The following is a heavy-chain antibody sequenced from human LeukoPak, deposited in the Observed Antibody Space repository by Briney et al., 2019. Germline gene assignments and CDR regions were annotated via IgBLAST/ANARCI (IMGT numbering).Heavy chain of an antibody. CDR1: GYTFTSYG. J-gene: IGHJ4*02. V-gene: IGHV1-18*01. D-gene: IGHD3-10*01. CDR3: ARDDRFGELKLFDY. CDR2: ISAYNGNT. Sequence: GASVKVSCKASGYTFTSYGISWVRQAPGQGLERMGWISAYNGNTNYVQKLQGRVTMTTDTSTSTAYMELRSLRSDDTAVYYCARDDRFGELKLFDYWGQGTLVTVSS.